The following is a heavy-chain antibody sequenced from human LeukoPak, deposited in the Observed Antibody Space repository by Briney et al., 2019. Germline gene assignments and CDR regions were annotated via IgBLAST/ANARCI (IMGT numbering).Heavy chain of an antibody. CDR3: AKEVTSFGYRGVDF. D-gene: IGHD5-18*01. CDR2: VSGNGVNT. Sequence: PGGSLRLSCAASGFTFRTYAMNWVRQAPGKGLKWVSSVSGNGVNTYYADSVRGRFTVSRDNSRNTVYLQVNNLRAEDTAIFYCAKEVTSFGYRGVDFWGQGTLVTVSS. V-gene: IGHV3-23*01. CDR1: GFTFRTYA. J-gene: IGHJ4*02.